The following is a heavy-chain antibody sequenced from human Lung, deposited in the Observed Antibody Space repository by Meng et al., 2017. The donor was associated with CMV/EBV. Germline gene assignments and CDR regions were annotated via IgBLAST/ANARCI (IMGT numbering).Heavy chain of an antibody. CDR2: INDATNNK. Sequence: SLKISCAASGFTFSLFEMNWVRQAPGKGLEWISYINDATNNKYYADSVKGRFTISRDNAQNSLYLQMGSLRADDTAVYFCARTPRGYSYGYSAYYFDYWGQGTLVTVSS. D-gene: IGHD5-18*01. CDR3: ARTPRGYSYGYSAYYFDY. J-gene: IGHJ4*02. CDR1: GFTFSLFE. V-gene: IGHV3-48*03.